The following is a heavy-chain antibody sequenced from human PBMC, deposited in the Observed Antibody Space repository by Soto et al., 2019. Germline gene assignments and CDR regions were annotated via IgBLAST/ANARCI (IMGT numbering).Heavy chain of an antibody. CDR1: GDSFNTYY. D-gene: IGHD3-10*01. CDR3: ARVGTQITMVRGVRVYFYYIDV. Sequence: SETLSLTCSVSGDSFNTYYWSWIRQPPGAGLEWIGHIYYTEVTNYSPSLKSRVTISVDPSKKQLSLRLSSVTAADTAVYYCARVGTQITMVRGVRVYFYYIDVWGRGTTVTVSS. V-gene: IGHV4-59*08. CDR2: IYYTEVT. J-gene: IGHJ6*03.